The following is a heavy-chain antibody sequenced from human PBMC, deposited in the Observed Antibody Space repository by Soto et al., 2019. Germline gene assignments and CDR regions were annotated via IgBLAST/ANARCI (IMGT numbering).Heavy chain of an antibody. CDR1: GCSINSNNYY. Sequence: SETLSLTCTVSGCSINSNNYYWTWIRQPPGKGLAWIASIYYDGSTYYNPSLKSRVTISIDTSKNQFSLRLRSVTAADTSIYYCAKVVVAATRPTDFDSWGQGTLVTVSS. V-gene: IGHV4-39*01. CDR3: AKVVVAATRPTDFDS. CDR2: IYYDGST. J-gene: IGHJ4*02. D-gene: IGHD2-15*01.